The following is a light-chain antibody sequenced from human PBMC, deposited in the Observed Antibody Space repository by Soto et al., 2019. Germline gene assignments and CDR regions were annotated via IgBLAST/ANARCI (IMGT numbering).Light chain of an antibody. J-gene: IGKJ1*01. CDR3: QQYNGYSS. CDR1: QSISSW. CDR2: DAS. V-gene: IGKV1-5*01. Sequence: DIQMTQSPSTLSASVGDRVTITCRASQSISSWLAWYQQKPGKAPNLLIYDASSLESGVPSRFSGSGSGTEFTLTISSLQPDDFATYYCQQYNGYSSFGQGTKFEIK.